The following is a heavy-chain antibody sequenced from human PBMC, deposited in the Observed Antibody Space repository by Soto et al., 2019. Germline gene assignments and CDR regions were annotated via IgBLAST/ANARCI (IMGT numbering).Heavy chain of an antibody. Sequence: GGSLRLSCAASGFTFSSYWMHWVRQAPGKGLVWVSRIKSDGSSTRYADSMKGRFTISRDNAKNTLYLQMNSLRAEDTAVYYCARDTTEGIQIDYWGQGTLVTVSS. CDR3: ARDTTEGIQIDY. CDR1: GFTFSSYW. D-gene: IGHD1-1*01. V-gene: IGHV3-74*01. CDR2: IKSDGSST. J-gene: IGHJ4*02.